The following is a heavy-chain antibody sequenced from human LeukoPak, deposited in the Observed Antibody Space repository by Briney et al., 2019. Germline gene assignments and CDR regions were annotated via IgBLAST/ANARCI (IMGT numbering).Heavy chain of an antibody. CDR2: ISSSSSTI. Sequence: GGSLRLSCAASGFTFSSYSMNWVRQAPGKGLEWVSYISSSSSTIYYADSVKGRFTISRDNAKNSLYLQMNSLRAEDTAVYYCAKVRSGYSYGPPVDYYYYMDVWGKGTTVTISS. CDR3: AKVRSGYSYGPPVDYYYYMDV. J-gene: IGHJ6*03. CDR1: GFTFSSYS. D-gene: IGHD5-18*01. V-gene: IGHV3-48*01.